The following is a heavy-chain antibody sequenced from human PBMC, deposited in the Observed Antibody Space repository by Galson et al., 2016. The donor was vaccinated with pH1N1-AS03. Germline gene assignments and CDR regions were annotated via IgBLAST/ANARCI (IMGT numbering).Heavy chain of an antibody. CDR3: VKDMRGVANSDYGMDV. J-gene: IGHJ6*02. CDR2: ISASGGST. CDR1: GFTFSSNA. Sequence: SLRLSCAASGFTFSSNAMTWVRQAPGKGLEWVSTISASGGSTFYADSVTGRFTISRDNFKNTLSLQMNSLRVDDTALYYCVKDMRGVANSDYGMDVWGQGTTVPVSS. D-gene: IGHD3-22*01. V-gene: IGHV3-23*01.